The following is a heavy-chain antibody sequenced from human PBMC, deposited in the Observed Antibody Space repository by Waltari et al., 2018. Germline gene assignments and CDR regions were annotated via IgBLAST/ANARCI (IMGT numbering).Heavy chain of an antibody. Sequence: QVQLQESGPGLVKPSETLSLTCAVSGYSISSGYYCGWIRQPPGKGLEWIGSIYHSGSTYYNPSLKSRVTISVDTSKNQFSLKLSSVTAADTAVYYCARRVGIAAPPTGWGQGTLVTVSS. J-gene: IGHJ4*02. D-gene: IGHD6-13*01. CDR3: ARRVGIAAPPTG. V-gene: IGHV4-38-2*01. CDR1: GYSISSGYY. CDR2: IYHSGST.